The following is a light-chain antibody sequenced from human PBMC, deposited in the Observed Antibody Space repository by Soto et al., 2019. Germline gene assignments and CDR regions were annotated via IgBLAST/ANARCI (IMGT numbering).Light chain of an antibody. CDR2: DVS. CDR1: SSVVGGYNY. CDR3: SSYTSGSTYV. V-gene: IGLV2-14*01. Sequence: QSVLTQPASVSGSPGQSITISCTGTSSVVGGYNYVSWYQQHPGKAPKLMIYDVSNRPSGVSNRFSGSKSGNTASLTISGLQAEDEADYYCSSYTSGSTYVFGTGTKVTVL. J-gene: IGLJ1*01.